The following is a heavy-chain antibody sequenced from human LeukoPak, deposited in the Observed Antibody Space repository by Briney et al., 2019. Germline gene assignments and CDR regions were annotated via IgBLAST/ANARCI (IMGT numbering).Heavy chain of an antibody. V-gene: IGHV3-21*01. D-gene: IGHD3-10*01. CDR1: GFTFSSYS. CDR2: ISSSSSYI. Sequence: GGSLRLFCAASGFTFSSYSKNWVRQAPGKRLEWVSSISSSSSYIYYADSVKGRFTISRDNAKNSLYPQMNSLRAEDTAVYYCARDAVGYYGSGSYPNWFDPWGQGTLVTVSS. J-gene: IGHJ5*02. CDR3: ARDAVGYYGSGSYPNWFDP.